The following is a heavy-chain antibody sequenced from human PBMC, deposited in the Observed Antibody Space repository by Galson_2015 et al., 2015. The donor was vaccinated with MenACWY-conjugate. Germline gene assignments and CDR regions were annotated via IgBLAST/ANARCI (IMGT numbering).Heavy chain of an antibody. J-gene: IGHJ6*02. V-gene: IGHV4-4*02. CDR1: GGSISSSNW. D-gene: IGHD6-13*01. Sequence: ETLYLTCAVYGGSISSSNWWRWVRQPPGQGLEWIGEIYHSGSTNYNPSLKSRVTISVDKSKNQLSLKLSSLTAADTAVYYCASLPWQQLARNLYYYYGMDFWGQGTTVTVSS. CDR3: ASLPWQQLARNLYYYYGMDF. CDR2: IYHSGST.